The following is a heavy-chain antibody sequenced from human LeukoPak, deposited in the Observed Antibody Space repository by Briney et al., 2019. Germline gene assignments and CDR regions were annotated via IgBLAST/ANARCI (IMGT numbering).Heavy chain of an antibody. CDR3: TREATYYYGSGSQTQFDY. CDR1: GFTFGDYA. V-gene: IGHV3-49*04. Sequence: GGSLRLSCTASGFTFGDYAMSWVRQTPGKGLEWVGFIRSKAYGGTTEYAASVKGRFTISRDDSKSIAYLQMNSLKTEDTAVYYCTREATYYYGSGSQTQFDYWGQGTLVTVSS. D-gene: IGHD3-10*01. J-gene: IGHJ4*02. CDR2: IRSKAYGGTT.